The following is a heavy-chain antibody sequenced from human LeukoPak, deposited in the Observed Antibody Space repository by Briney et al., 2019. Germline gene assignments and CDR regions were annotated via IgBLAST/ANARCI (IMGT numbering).Heavy chain of an antibody. D-gene: IGHD5-18*01. V-gene: IGHV3-30-3*01. Sequence: GGSLRLSCAASGFAFSSYAMHWVRQAPGKGLEWVAVISYDGSNKYYADSVKGRFTISGDNSKNTLYLQMNSLRAEDTAVYYCAGSPDTAMPYSDYWGQGTLVTVSS. CDR3: AGSPDTAMPYSDY. CDR1: GFAFSSYA. J-gene: IGHJ4*02. CDR2: ISYDGSNK.